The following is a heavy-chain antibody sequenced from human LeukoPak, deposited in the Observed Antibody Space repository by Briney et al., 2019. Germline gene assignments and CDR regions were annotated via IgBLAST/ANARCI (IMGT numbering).Heavy chain of an antibody. CDR3: AKVNTPIAVAEIDY. J-gene: IGHJ4*02. V-gene: IGHV3-21*01. Sequence: GGSLRLSCAASGFTFSSYSMNWVRQAPGKGLEWVSFISSSRSYIYYADSVKGRFTISRDNSKNTLYLQMNSLRAEDTAVYCCAKVNTPIAVAEIDYWGQGTLVTVSS. D-gene: IGHD6-19*01. CDR2: ISSSRSYI. CDR1: GFTFSSYS.